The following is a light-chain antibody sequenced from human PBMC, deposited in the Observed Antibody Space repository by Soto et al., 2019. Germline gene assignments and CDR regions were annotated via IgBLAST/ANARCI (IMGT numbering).Light chain of an antibody. V-gene: IGLV1-44*01. CDR1: TSNLGGNT. CDR3: AAWDDSLNAVV. J-gene: IGLJ2*01. Sequence: QSVLTQPPSVSGTPGHKVSISCSGSTSNLGGNTVNWYQQLPGTAPKLLIYTNNQRPSGVPGRFSGSKSGTSASLAISDLRSEDEADFYCAAWDDSLNAVVFGGGTKLTVL. CDR2: TNN.